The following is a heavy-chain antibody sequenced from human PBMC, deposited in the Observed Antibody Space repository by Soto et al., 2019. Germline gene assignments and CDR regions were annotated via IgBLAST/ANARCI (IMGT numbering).Heavy chain of an antibody. CDR2: IIPILYLT. CDR1: GGTFSSYT. J-gene: IGHJ4*02. D-gene: IGHD2-2*01. CDR3: ARIGYCSSTTCQTAETFDY. Sequence: QVHLVQSGAEVKKPGSSVKVSCKTSGGTFSSYTISWVRQAPGQGLEWMGRIIPILYLTNYAQKFRGRVTISADKFTSTAYMKLYSQRSEDSAMYYCARIGYCSSTTCQTAETFDYWGQGTLVTVSS. V-gene: IGHV1-69*02.